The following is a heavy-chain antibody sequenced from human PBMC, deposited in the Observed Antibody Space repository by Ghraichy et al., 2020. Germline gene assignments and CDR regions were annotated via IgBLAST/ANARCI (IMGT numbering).Heavy chain of an antibody. CDR2: TFYSGST. V-gene: IGHV4-39*01. Sequence: SETLSLTCTVSGDAIRSSNKYWGWIRQSPGKGLEWIGTTFYSGSTHFNPSLKSRVTISIDASKNQFSLRLSSVTAADTAVYYCARTLESYTFGNDGLDVWGQGTTVTVSS. J-gene: IGHJ6*02. CDR3: ARTLESYTFGNDGLDV. D-gene: IGHD3-16*01. CDR1: GDAIRSSNKY.